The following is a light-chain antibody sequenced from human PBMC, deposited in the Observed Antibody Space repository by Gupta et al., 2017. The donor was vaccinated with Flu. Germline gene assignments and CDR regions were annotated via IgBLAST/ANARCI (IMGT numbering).Light chain of an antibody. CDR3: LQSYSTPYS. Sequence: DIQMTQSPSYLSASVGVRVTITCRSSQIIGTYLNWYRQRPGRGPELLIHAASSLHTGVPSRFSGSGSGTDFTFTISNLQPEDFATFYCLQSYSTPYSFGQGTNLQIK. J-gene: IGKJ2*03. CDR1: QIIGTY. CDR2: AAS. V-gene: IGKV1-39*01.